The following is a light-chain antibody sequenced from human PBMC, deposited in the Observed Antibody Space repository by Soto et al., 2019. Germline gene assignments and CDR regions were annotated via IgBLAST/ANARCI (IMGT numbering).Light chain of an antibody. CDR2: DNN. V-gene: IGLV1-51*01. CDR1: SANIENNY. Sequence: QSVLTQPPSVSAAPGQKVTISCSGSSANIENNYVSWYQQLPGTAPKLLIYDNNKRPSGIPDRFSGSKSGTSATLGITGLQTGDEAEYYCGTWDNSLSAGVFXGRTKVTV. CDR3: GTWDNSLSAGV. J-gene: IGLJ2*01.